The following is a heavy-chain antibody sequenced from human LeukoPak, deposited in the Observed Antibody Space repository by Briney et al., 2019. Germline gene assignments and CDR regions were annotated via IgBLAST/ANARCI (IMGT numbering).Heavy chain of an antibody. V-gene: IGHV3-7*01. J-gene: IGHJ4*02. Sequence: GGSLRLSCTASGFTISSSWMSWVRQAPGRGLEWVANIKQDGGEKYYVDSVRGRFTISRDNAKNSLYLQMNSLRAEDTAIYYCARGDFGVVTHFDYWGQGTLVTVSS. D-gene: IGHD3-3*01. CDR1: GFTISSSW. CDR2: IKQDGGEK. CDR3: ARGDFGVVTHFDY.